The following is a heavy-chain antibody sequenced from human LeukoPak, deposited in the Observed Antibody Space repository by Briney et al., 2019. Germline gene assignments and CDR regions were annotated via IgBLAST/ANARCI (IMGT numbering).Heavy chain of an antibody. D-gene: IGHD1-26*01. J-gene: IGHJ4*02. V-gene: IGHV4-59*01. CDR1: GGSISSYY. Sequence: PSETLSLTCTVSGGSISSYYWSWIRQPPGKGLEWIGYIYYSGSTNYNPSLKSRVTISVDTSKNQFSLKLSSVTAADTAVYYCARRGGAPRSFDYWGQGTLVTVSS. CDR2: IYYSGST. CDR3: ARRGGAPRSFDY.